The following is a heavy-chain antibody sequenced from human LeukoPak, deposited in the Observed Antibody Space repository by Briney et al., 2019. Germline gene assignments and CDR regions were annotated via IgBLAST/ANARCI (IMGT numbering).Heavy chain of an antibody. D-gene: IGHD1-26*01. CDR2: IKQDGTEK. V-gene: IGHV3-7*01. CDR3: ARGDSGSYSVDY. CDR1: GFTFTTYW. J-gene: IGHJ4*02. Sequence: GGSLRLSCTASGFTFTTYWMSWVRHPPGKGLEWVANIKQDGTEKYYVDSVKGRFTISRDNAKNSLYLQMNSLRAEDTAVYYCARGDSGSYSVDYWGQGTLVTVSS.